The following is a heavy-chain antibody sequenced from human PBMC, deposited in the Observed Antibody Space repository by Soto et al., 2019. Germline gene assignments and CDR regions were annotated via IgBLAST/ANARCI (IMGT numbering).Heavy chain of an antibody. CDR1: GFTFFSYG. V-gene: IGHV3-30*18. D-gene: IGHD3-3*01. CDR2: ISYDGSNK. Sequence: LRLSCAASGFTFFSYGMHWVRQAPGKGLEWVAVISYDGSNKYYGDSVKGRFTISRDNSKNTLYLQMNSLRADDTAVYYCAKDRAGDIYVAARSGLDYWGQGTLVTVYS. CDR3: AKDRAGDIYVAARSGLDY. J-gene: IGHJ4*02.